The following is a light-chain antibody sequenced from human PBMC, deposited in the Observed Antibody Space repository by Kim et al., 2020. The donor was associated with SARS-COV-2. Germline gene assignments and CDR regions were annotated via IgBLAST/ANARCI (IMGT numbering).Light chain of an antibody. CDR1: KLGDKY. Sequence: SYELTQPPSVSVSPGQTASITYSGDKLGDKYACWYQQKPGQSPVLVIYQDSKRPSGIPERFSGSNSGNTATLTISGTQAMDEADYYCQAWDSSLVFGGGT. J-gene: IGLJ2*01. CDR3: QAWDSSLV. V-gene: IGLV3-1*01. CDR2: QDS.